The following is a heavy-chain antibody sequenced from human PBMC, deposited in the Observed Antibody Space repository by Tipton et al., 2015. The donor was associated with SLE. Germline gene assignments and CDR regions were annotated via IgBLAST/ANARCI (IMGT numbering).Heavy chain of an antibody. CDR1: GFTFGDYA. Sequence: RSLRLSCTASGFTFGDYAMSWVRQAPGKGLEWVGFIRSKAYGGTTEYAASVKGRFTISRDDSKSIAYLQMNSLKTEDTAVYYCTRGRYTDRWGSPDLDYWGQGTLVTVSS. D-gene: IGHD2-21*01. J-gene: IGHJ4*02. CDR3: TRGRYTDRWGSPDLDY. V-gene: IGHV3-49*04. CDR2: IRSKAYGGTT.